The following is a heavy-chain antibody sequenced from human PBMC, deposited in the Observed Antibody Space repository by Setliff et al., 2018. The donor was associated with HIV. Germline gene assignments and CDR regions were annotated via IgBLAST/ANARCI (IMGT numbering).Heavy chain of an antibody. V-gene: IGHV1-24*01. D-gene: IGHD4-17*01. CDR1: GYSLTELS. CDR2: FDPEDGET. J-gene: IGHJ4*02. Sequence: ASVKVSCKVSGYSLTELSIHWVRQAPGEGLEWMGGFDPEDGETIYAEKFQGRVTMTEDTATDTAYMELSSLRSEDTAVYYCARVKTVTKAFDYWGQGTLVTVSS. CDR3: ARVKTVTKAFDY.